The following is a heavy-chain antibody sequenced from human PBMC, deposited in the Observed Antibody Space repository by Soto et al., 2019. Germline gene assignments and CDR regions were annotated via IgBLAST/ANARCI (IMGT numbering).Heavy chain of an antibody. CDR1: GFTFTRYS. D-gene: IGHD1-1*01. J-gene: IGHJ4*02. V-gene: IGHV3-21*06. CDR2: ISSTTNYI. CDR3: ARESDDLTSHFGY. Sequence: GGSLRLSCAASGFTFTRYSMNWVRQAPGKGLEWVSSISSTTNYIYYGDSMKGRFTISRDNAKNSLYLEMNSLRAEDTAVYYCARESDDLTSHFGYWGQGTLVTVSS.